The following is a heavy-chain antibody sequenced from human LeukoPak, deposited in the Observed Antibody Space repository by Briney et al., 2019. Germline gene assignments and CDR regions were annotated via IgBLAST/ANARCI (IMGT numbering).Heavy chain of an antibody. CDR3: AKGRGVVVTFDAFDI. D-gene: IGHD3-22*01. V-gene: IGHV3-23*01. CDR1: GFPLSSYA. Sequence: GGSLRLSCAASGFPLSSYAMSWVRQVPGKGLEWVSATSSSDDGTYHADSVRGRFTISRDNSKNTLYLQMNSLRAEDTAVYYCAKGRGVVVTFDAFDIWGQGTMVTVSS. CDR2: TSSSDDGT. J-gene: IGHJ3*02.